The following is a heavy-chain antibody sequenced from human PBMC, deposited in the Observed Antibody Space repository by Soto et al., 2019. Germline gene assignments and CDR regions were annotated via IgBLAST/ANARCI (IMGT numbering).Heavy chain of an antibody. D-gene: IGHD2-8*01. CDR1: DYTFTRYG. V-gene: IGHV1-18*01. CDR3: AKNGQPPYYCYGMDV. CDR2: ISGYNGDT. Sequence: QGQLVQSRAELKKPGASVKVSCKASDYTFTRYGISWVRQAPGQGLEWMGWISGYNGDTNYAQKFQGRVTMTIDTSTTTAYMERRSLTSDDTAVYYCAKNGQPPYYCYGMDVWGQGTTVTVSS. J-gene: IGHJ6*02.